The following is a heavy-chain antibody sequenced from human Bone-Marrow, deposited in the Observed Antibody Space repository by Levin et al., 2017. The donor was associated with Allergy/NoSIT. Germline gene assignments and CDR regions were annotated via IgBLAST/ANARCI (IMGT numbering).Heavy chain of an antibody. CDR3: ATSRHYSWDN. J-gene: IGHJ4*02. V-gene: IGHV3-7*01. CDR2: IGPDGSEK. D-gene: IGHD2-21*01. CDR1: GFTFGFSFSTYW. Sequence: PGGSLRLSCAASGFTFGFSFSTYWMTWVRQAPGKGLEWVANIGPDGSEKQYMDSVKGRVTISRDNAKNSLYLQLNSLRAEDTAVYYCATSRHYSWDNWGQGTLVTVSS.